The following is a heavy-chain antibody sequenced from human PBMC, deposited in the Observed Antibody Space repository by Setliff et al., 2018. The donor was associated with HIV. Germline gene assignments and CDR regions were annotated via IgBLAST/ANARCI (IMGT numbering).Heavy chain of an antibody. Sequence: LSLTCTVSGGSISSSSYYLGWIRQPPGKGLEWIGSIYYRGNTYYNPSLKSRVTISVDTSKNQFSLKLRSVTAADTAVYYCARQGTYTHYMGVWGKGTTVTVSS. CDR2: IYYRGNT. CDR1: GGSISSSSYY. CDR3: ARQGTYTHYMGV. J-gene: IGHJ6*03. V-gene: IGHV4-39*01. D-gene: IGHD3-16*01.